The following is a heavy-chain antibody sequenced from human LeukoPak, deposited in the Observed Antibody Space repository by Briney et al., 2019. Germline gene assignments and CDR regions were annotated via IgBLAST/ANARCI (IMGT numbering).Heavy chain of an antibody. CDR2: INPKSGGT. Sequence: ASVKVSCKASEYTFTGYYVHWVRQAPGQGLEWMGWINPKSGGTNYVQRFQGRVTMTRDTSISTAYMELTSLRSDDTAVYYCARGSYSDSSGYISFWGQGTLVSVSS. CDR3: ARGSYSDSSGYISF. J-gene: IGHJ4*02. V-gene: IGHV1-2*02. D-gene: IGHD3-22*01. CDR1: EYTFTGYY.